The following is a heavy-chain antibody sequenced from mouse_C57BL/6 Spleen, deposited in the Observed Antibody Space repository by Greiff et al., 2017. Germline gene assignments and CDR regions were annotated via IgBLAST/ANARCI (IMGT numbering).Heavy chain of an antibody. J-gene: IGHJ2*01. D-gene: IGHD4-1*01. V-gene: IGHV5-4*03. CDR3: ARANSYYFDY. CDR1: GFTFSSYA. CDR2: ISDGGSYT. Sequence: DVMLVESGGGLVKPGGSLKLSCAASGFTFSSYAMSWVRQTPEKRLEWVATISDGGSYTYYPDNVKGRFTISRDNAKNNLYLQMSQLKSEDTAMYYCARANSYYFDYWGQGTTLTVSS.